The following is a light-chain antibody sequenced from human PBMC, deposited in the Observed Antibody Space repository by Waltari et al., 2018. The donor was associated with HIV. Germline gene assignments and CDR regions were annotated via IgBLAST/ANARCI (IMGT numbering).Light chain of an antibody. Sequence: QSALTQPPSASGSPGQSVTIPCTGTGNDVGGYNYVSWYQLHPGKAPKLLISDVTKRPSGVPDRFSGSKSGNTASLTVSGLQGDDEADYYCSSYAGSAVVFGGGTKLTVL. J-gene: IGLJ2*01. V-gene: IGLV2-8*01. CDR3: SSYAGSAVV. CDR1: GNDVGGYNY. CDR2: DVT.